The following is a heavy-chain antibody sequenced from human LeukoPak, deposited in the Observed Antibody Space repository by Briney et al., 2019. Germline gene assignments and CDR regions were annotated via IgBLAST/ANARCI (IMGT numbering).Heavy chain of an antibody. V-gene: IGHV1-8*01. D-gene: IGHD2-15*01. CDR3: ATGWLLKADFDY. Sequence: ASVKVSCKASGYTFTSYDINWVRQATGQGLEWMGWMNPNSDNTGYAQKFQGRVTMTRNTSISTAYMELSSLRSEDTAVYYCATGWLLKADFDYWGQGTLVTVSS. CDR1: GYTFTSYD. CDR2: MNPNSDNT. J-gene: IGHJ4*02.